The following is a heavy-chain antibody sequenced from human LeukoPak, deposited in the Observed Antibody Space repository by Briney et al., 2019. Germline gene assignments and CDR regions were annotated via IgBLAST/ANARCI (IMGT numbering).Heavy chain of an antibody. V-gene: IGHV4-34*01. CDR2: INHSGST. Sequence: SETLSLTCAVYGGSFSGYYWSWIRQPPGKGLEWIGEINHSGSTNYNPSLKSRVTISVDTSKNQFSLKLSSVTAADTAVYYCARNTARANYWGQGTLVTVSS. D-gene: IGHD5-18*01. CDR1: GGSFSGYY. CDR3: ARNTARANY. J-gene: IGHJ4*02.